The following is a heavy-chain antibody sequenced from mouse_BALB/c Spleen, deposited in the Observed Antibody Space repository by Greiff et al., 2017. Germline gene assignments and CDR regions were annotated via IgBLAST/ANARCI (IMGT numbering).Heavy chain of an antibody. CDR1: GFQLTSLG. CDR2: IWSGGST. J-gene: IGHJ3*01. CDR3: ARKEH. Sequence: QVHVTQSGPGLVQPSQSLYITRPVSGFQLTSLGVHWVRQSPGKGLEWLGVIWSGGSTDYNAAFISRLSISKDNSKSQVFFKMNSLQANDTAIYYFARKEHWGQGTLVTVSA. V-gene: IGHV2-2*02.